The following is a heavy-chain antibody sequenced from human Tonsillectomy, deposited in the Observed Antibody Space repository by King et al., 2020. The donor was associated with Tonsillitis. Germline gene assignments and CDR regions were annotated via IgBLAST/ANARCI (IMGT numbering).Heavy chain of an antibody. CDR1: GFTFSSYW. D-gene: IGHD3-22*01. Sequence: VQLVESGGGLVQAGGSLRLPCAASGFTFSSYWMSWVRQAPGKGLEWVANIKEDGSEKYYVDSVKGRFTISRDNAKNSLYLQMNSLRVEDTAVYYCARELTALEYSSGYYDPSLGHWGQGTLVTVSS. V-gene: IGHV3-7*01. CDR3: ARELTALEYSSGYYDPSLGH. CDR2: IKEDGSEK. J-gene: IGHJ4*02.